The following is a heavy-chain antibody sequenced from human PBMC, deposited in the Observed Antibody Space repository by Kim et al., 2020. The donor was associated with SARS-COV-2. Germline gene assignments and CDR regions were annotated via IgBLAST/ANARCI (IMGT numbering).Heavy chain of an antibody. V-gene: IGHV3-23*01. J-gene: IGHJ4*02. CDR2: ISADGLRA. Sequence: GGSLRLSCAASGFTFSKYAMNWVRQAPGKGLEWVSTISADGLRAYYADSVRGRLTISKDDSKNTLYLQMNSLRAEDTAMYFCSNILTSTVNTAYWGQGPLVTVSS. D-gene: IGHD2-2*01. CDR3: SNILTSTVNTAY. CDR1: GFTFSKYA.